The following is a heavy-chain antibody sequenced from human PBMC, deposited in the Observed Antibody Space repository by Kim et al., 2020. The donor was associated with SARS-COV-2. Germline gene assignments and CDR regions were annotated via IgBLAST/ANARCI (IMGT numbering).Heavy chain of an antibody. V-gene: IGHV1-18*01. J-gene: IGHJ4*02. Sequence: ARKLQGRVTMTTDTSTSTAYMELRSLRSDDTAVYYCARGGHIVATIWLYYWGQGTLVTVSS. CDR3: ARGGHIVATIWLYY. D-gene: IGHD5-12*01.